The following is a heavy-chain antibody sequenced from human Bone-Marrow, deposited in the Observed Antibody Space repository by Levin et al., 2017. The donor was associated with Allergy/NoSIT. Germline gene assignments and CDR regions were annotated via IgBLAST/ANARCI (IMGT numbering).Heavy chain of an antibody. CDR3: AVGWGGDGNGYVNY. D-gene: IGHD2-8*01. Sequence: ASVKVSCKTSGYTFTNYGISWVRQAPGQGLEWMGWISAKDGNINYAQKVQGRVTLSTDISTSTAYMELRTLRSDDTAVYYCAVGWGGDGNGYVNYWGQGTLVTVSS. V-gene: IGHV1-18*01. CDR2: ISAKDGNI. CDR1: GYTFTNYG. J-gene: IGHJ4*02.